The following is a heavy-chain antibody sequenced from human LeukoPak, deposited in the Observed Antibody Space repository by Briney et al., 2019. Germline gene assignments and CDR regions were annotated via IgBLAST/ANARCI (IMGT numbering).Heavy chain of an antibody. J-gene: IGHJ5*02. CDR3: VRSSRYCSSISCYLFDP. D-gene: IGHD2-2*01. CDR2: ISAYNGNS. CDR1: GYTFTSYG. Sequence: GASVKVSCKASGYTFTSYGITWVRQAPGQGLEWMGWISAYNGNSNYAQKLQGRVTMTTDTSTSTAYMELRSLRSDDTAVYYCVRSSRYCSSISCYLFDPWGQGTLVTVSS. V-gene: IGHV1-18*01.